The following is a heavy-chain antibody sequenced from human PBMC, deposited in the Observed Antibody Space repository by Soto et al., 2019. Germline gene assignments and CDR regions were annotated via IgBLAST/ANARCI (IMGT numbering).Heavy chain of an antibody. J-gene: IGHJ4*02. CDR3: ARGQQLVLDLYYFDY. Sequence: GGSLRLSCAASGFTFSSYGMHWVRQAPGKGLEWVAVIWYDGSNKYYADSVKGRFTISRDNSKNTLYLQMNSLRAEVTAVYYCARGQQLVLDLYYFDYWGQGTLVTVSS. V-gene: IGHV3-33*01. CDR2: IWYDGSNK. CDR1: GFTFSSYG. D-gene: IGHD6-13*01.